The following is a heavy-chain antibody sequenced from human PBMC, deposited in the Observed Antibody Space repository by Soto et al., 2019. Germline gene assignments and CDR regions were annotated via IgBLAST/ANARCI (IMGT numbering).Heavy chain of an antibody. D-gene: IGHD5-12*01. V-gene: IGHV1-69*01. J-gene: IGHJ4*02. CDR3: ARDHGYNTPYYFDF. CDR2: IIPLFGTT. Sequence: QVQLVQSGAEVKKPGSSVKVSCKASGGTFTSYSISWVRQAPGQGLEWMGGIIPLFGTTNYAQKFQGRVTITADESTTTAYLELSSLRSEDTAMYYCARDHGYNTPYYFDFRGQGTLVTVSS. CDR1: GGTFTSYS.